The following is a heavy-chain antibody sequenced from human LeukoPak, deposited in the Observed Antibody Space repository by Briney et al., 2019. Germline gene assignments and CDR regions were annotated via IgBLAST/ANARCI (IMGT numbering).Heavy chain of an antibody. CDR2: ISAYNGNT. J-gene: IGHJ3*02. Sequence: GASVKVSCKASGYTFTSYGISWVRQAPGQGLEWMGWISAYNGNTNYAQKLQGRVTMTTDTSTSTAYMELRSLRSDDTAVYYCAKDFYGDDVKDAFEIWGQGTMVTVSS. CDR1: GYTFTSYG. CDR3: AKDFYGDDVKDAFEI. V-gene: IGHV1-18*01. D-gene: IGHD4-17*01.